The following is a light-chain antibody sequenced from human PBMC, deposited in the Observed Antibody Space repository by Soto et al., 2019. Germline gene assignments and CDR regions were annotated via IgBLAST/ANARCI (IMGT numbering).Light chain of an antibody. V-gene: IGKV1-5*03. J-gene: IGKJ1*01. CDR2: KAS. CDR1: QSISSW. CDR3: LQYNSHSWT. Sequence: DIQMTQSPSTLSASVGDRVTITCRASQSISSWLAWYQHKPGKAPKLLIYKASSLESGVPSRFSGSGSGTEFTLTISTLQPEDFASYYCLQYNSHSWTFGQETKAEMK.